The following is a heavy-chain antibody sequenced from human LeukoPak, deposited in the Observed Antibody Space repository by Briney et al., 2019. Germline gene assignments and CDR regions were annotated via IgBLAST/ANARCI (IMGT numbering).Heavy chain of an antibody. Sequence: ASVKVSCKASGGTFSSYAISWVRQAPGQGLEWMGIINPSGGSTSYAQKFQGRVTMTRDTSTSTVYMELSSLRSEDTAVYYCARDLEEQQLPWGQGTLVTVSS. CDR3: ARDLEEQQLP. CDR2: INPSGGST. CDR1: GGTFSSYA. D-gene: IGHD6-13*01. V-gene: IGHV1-46*01. J-gene: IGHJ5*02.